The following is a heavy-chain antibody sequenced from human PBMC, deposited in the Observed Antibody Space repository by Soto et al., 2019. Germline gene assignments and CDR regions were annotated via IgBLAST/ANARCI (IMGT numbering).Heavy chain of an antibody. CDR2: INTNTGNP. CDR1: GYTFNSYA. D-gene: IGHD6-6*01. CDR3: ATNSSSSPYYYYYYGMDV. J-gene: IGHJ6*02. Sequence: GASVKVSCKASGYTFNSYAMNWVRQAPGQGLELMGWINTNTGNPTYAQGFTGRFVFSLDTSVSTAYLQICSLKAEDTAVYYCATNSSSSPYYYYYYGMDVWGQGTTVTVYS. V-gene: IGHV7-4-1*01.